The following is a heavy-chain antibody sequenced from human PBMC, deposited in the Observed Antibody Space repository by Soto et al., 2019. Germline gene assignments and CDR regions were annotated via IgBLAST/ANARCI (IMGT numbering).Heavy chain of an antibody. CDR3: ARTRSAWSDFHYYSLDV. J-gene: IGHJ6*02. CDR2: ISYDSTKT. V-gene: IGHV3-30*03. CDR1: GFTFNSYG. D-gene: IGHD1-26*01. Sequence: GGSLRLSCAASGFTFNSYGMHWVRQGPGNGLEWVAFISYDSTKTYYADSVKGRFTISRDNSNSALYVQVNSLTGEDTAVYYCARTRSAWSDFHYYSLDVGGQGTTVTVSS.